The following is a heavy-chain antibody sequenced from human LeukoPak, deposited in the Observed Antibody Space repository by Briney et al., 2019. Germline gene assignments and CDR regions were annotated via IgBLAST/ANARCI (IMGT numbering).Heavy chain of an antibody. CDR1: GFTFSSYA. CDR2: ISYDGSNK. D-gene: IGHD3-22*01. V-gene: IGHV3-30-3*01. J-gene: IGHJ4*02. CDR3: ARTTYYYDSSGYAY. Sequence: PGRSLRLSCAASGFTFSSYAMHWVRQAPGKGLEWVAVISYDGSNKYYADSVKGRFTISRDNSKNTLYLKMNSLRAEDTAVYYCARTTYYYDSSGYAYGGQGTLVTVS.